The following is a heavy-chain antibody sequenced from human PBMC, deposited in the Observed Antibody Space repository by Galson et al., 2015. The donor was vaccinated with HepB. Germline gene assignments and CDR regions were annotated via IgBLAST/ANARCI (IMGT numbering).Heavy chain of an antibody. J-gene: IGHJ4*02. CDR1: GFTVSSNY. D-gene: IGHD2-15*01. Sequence: SLRLSCAASGFTVSSNYMSWVRQAPGKGLEWVSVIYSGGSTYYADSVKGRFTISRDNSKNTLYLQMNSLRAEDTAVYYCARDPYGVVATDNDYWGQGTLVTVSS. CDR2: IYSGGST. CDR3: ARDPYGVVATDNDY. V-gene: IGHV3-66*01.